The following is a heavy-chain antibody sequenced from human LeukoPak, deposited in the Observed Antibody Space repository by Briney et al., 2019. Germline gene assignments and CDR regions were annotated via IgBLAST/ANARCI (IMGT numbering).Heavy chain of an antibody. CDR2: ISSSSSTI. V-gene: IGHV3-48*04. CDR3: ARDLYYYGSGSLPDH. D-gene: IGHD3-10*01. J-gene: IGHJ4*02. Sequence: GGSLRLSCAASGFTFSSYSMNWVRQAPGKGLEWVSYISSSSSTIYYADSVKGRFTISRDNAKNSLYLQMNSLRAEDTAVYYCARDLYYYGSGSLPDHWGQGTLVTVSS. CDR1: GFTFSSYS.